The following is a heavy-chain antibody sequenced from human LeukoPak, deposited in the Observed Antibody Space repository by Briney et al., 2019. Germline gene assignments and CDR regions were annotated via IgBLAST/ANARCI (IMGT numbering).Heavy chain of an antibody. D-gene: IGHD3-22*01. CDR3: AKPLTGYDSSGYYLHYYGMDV. CDR1: GFTFSSYA. CDR2: ISGSGGST. V-gene: IGHV3-23*01. Sequence: PGGSLRLSCAASGFTFSSYAMSWVRQAPGKGLEWVSAISGSGGSTYYADSVKGRFTISRDNPKNTLYLQMNSLRAEDTAVYYCAKPLTGYDSSGYYLHYYGMDVWGQGTTVTVSS. J-gene: IGHJ6*02.